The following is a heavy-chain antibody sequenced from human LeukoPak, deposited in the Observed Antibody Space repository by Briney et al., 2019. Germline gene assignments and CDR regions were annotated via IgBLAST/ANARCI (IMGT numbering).Heavy chain of an antibody. CDR3: ASTTTTYYSYFYYYMGV. J-gene: IGHJ6*03. V-gene: IGHV4-61*09. CDR2: IYSSGST. D-gene: IGHD4-17*01. Sequence: PSQTLSLTCTVSGGSISSGDYYWSWIRQPPGKGLEWIGYIYSSGSTNYNPSLNSRVTISVDTSKNQFSLKLTSVTAADTAVYYCASTTTTYYSYFYYYMGVWGKGTTVTASS. CDR1: GGSISSGDYY.